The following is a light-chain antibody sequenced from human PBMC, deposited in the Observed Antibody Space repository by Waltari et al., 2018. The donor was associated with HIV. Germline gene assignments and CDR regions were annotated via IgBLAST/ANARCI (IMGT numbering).Light chain of an antibody. CDR2: WAS. CDR1: QGVLFSSSNENY. J-gene: IGKJ4*01. Sequence: DIVMTHSPDSLAVSLGVWATINCKSSQGVLFSSSNENYLAWFQQKPGQRPVLLIYWASTREYGVTDRFSGSGSGTDFTSPISSMQAEDVAIYYCQQYYSSPLTFGEGTKVEIK. V-gene: IGKV4-1*01. CDR3: QQYYSSPLT.